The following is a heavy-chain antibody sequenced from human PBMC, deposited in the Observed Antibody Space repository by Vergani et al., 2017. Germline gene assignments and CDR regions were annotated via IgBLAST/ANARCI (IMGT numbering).Heavy chain of an antibody. Sequence: EVQLEESGGGLVLPGRSLRLSCVASGFTSAGYAMHWVWQAPGKGLEWVSGISWNSNSIGYADSVKGRFTISRDNAKNSLYLQMNSLRAEDTALYYCAKDLGTSSGGGWFDPWGQGTLVTVSS. CDR1: GFTSAGYA. CDR2: ISWNSNSI. D-gene: IGHD6-6*01. J-gene: IGHJ5*02. V-gene: IGHV3-9*02. CDR3: AKDLGTSSGGGWFDP.